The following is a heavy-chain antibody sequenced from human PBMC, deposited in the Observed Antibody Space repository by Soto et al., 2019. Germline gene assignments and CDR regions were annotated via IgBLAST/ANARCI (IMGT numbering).Heavy chain of an antibody. J-gene: IGHJ4*02. Sequence: SETLSLTYTVSGGSMSSSNWGNWVRQSPGKGLEWIGEAHHSGRTNYNPSLKSRVTISVDKSKNHFSLKLSSVTAADTAVYYCARSEATGLDYWGQG. V-gene: IGHV4-4*02. CDR3: ARSEATGLDY. CDR2: AHHSGRT. D-gene: IGHD1-26*01. CDR1: GGSMSSSNW.